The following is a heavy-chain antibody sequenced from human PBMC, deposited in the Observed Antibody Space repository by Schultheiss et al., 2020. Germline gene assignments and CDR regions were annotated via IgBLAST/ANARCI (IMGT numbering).Heavy chain of an antibody. V-gene: IGHV4-59*12. CDR3: ARGEGAGGYSYGESDY. Sequence: SQTLSLTCTVSGGSISSYYWSWIRQPPGKGLEWIGHIYYSGSTYYNPSLKSRVTMSVDTSKNQFSLKLNSVTAADTAVYYCARGEGAGGYSYGESDYWGQGTLVTVSS. J-gene: IGHJ4*02. CDR1: GGSISSYY. D-gene: IGHD5-18*01. CDR2: IYYSGST.